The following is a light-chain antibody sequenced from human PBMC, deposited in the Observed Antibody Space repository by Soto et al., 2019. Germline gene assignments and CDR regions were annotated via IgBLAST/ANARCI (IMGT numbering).Light chain of an antibody. V-gene: IGLV3-1*01. CDR1: KLGHKY. CDR2: QDS. Sequence: SYELTQPPSVSVSPGQPASITCSGDKLGHKYVSWYQQKPGQSPILVIYQDSKRPSGIPERVSGSNSGSTATLTISETQAMDEADYYCQTWASSIVVFGGGTQLTVL. CDR3: QTWASSIVV. J-gene: IGLJ2*01.